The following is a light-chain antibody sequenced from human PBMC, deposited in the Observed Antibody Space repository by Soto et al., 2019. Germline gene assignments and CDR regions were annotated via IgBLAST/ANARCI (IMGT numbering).Light chain of an antibody. V-gene: IGKV3-11*01. CDR3: QHRSNWPLT. CDR1: QSVSSY. J-gene: IGKJ4*01. Sequence: EIVLTQSPATLSLSPGERATLSCRASQSVSSYLAWYQQEPGQAPRLLIYDASNRATGIPARFSGSGSGTDFTLTISSLEPADFAVYYCQHRSNWPLTFGGGTKVEIK. CDR2: DAS.